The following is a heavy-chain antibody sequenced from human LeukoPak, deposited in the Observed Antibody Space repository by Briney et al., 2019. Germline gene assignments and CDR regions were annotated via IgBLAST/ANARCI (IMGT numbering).Heavy chain of an antibody. Sequence: PSETLSLTCAVYGGSFSGYYRNWIRQPPGKGLEWIGEINHSGSTNYNPSLKSRVTISVDTSNNQFSLKLSSVTAADTAVYYCARGLRLLPPRFDIWGQGTMVTVSS. D-gene: IGHD2-15*01. CDR3: ARGLRLLPPRFDI. CDR2: INHSGST. CDR1: GGSFSGYY. J-gene: IGHJ3*02. V-gene: IGHV4-34*01.